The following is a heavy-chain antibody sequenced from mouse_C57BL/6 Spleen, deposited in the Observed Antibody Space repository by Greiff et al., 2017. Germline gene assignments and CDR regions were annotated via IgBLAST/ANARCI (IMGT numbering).Heavy chain of an antibody. J-gene: IGHJ4*01. CDR2: IYPVSGGT. CDR3: GRGGGGNLYYYAMDC. V-gene: IGHV1-11*01. D-gene: IGHD1-1*02. CDR1: GYTFTDHI. Sequence: VQLQQSGAELASPGASVTLSCKASGYTFTDHIMNWVKKRPGQGLEWIGRIYPVSGGTNYNQKFMGKATLSVDRSSSTVYMVLDSLTSEDPAVEYCGRGGGGNLYYYAMDCWGQGTSVTVSS.